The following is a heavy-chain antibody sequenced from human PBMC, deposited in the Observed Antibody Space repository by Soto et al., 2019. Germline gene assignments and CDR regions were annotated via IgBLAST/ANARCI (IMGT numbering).Heavy chain of an antibody. Sequence: PSETLPLTCTVSGGSISSSAYFWGWIRQSPGKGLEWIGTLYYTGSTYYNPSLKSRITMSVDTSKNQFSLRLSSVPAADTAVYYGGIRNTPAGSAPWGKGPSVPV. CDR1: GGSISSSAYF. J-gene: IGHJ5*02. V-gene: IGHV4-39*01. CDR3: GIRNTPAGSAP. CDR2: LYYTGST. D-gene: IGHD2-21*01.